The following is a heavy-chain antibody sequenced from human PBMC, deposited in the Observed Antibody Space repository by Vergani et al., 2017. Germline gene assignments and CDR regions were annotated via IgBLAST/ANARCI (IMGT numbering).Heavy chain of an antibody. CDR3: ARGAPPAYYYGMDV. CDR2: INPNSGGT. Sequence: QVQLVQSGAEVKKPGSSVKVSCKASGGTFSSYAISWVRQAPGQGLEWMGWINPNSGGTNYAQKFQGWVTMTRDTSISTAYMELSRLRSDDTAVYYCARGAPPAYYYGMDVWGQGTTVTVSS. V-gene: IGHV1-2*04. J-gene: IGHJ6*02. CDR1: GGTFSSYA.